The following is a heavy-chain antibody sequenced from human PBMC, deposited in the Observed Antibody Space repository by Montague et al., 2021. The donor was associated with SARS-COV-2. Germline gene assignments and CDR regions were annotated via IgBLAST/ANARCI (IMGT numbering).Heavy chain of an antibody. CDR1: GASVRTYY. V-gene: IGHV4-4*07. CDR2: LYTSGST. J-gene: IGHJ6*02. CDR3: VGDGADYSFAYYHEMDV. D-gene: IGHD5-12*01. Sequence: SETLSLTCTVSGASVRTYYWSWIRQSAGKKLEWMGRLYTSGSTYXNPSFKSRVTMSLGTSKNLFSLNLSSMTAADTAVYYCVGDGADYSFAYYHEMDVWGQGIAVTVSS.